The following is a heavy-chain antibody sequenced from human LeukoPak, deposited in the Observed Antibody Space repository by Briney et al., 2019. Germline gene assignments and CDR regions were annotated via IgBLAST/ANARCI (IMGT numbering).Heavy chain of an antibody. CDR2: INPNNGGT. V-gene: IGHV1-2*02. CDR3: ARGYSSPVPNFDY. D-gene: IGHD6-13*01. Sequence: ASVKVSCKASGYTFTDYYMHWVRQAPGQGLEWMGWINPNNGGTSYAQKFQGRVTMTRDTSITTSYMELPSLTSDDTAVYYCARGYSSPVPNFDYWGQGTLVTASS. CDR1: GYTFTDYY. J-gene: IGHJ4*02.